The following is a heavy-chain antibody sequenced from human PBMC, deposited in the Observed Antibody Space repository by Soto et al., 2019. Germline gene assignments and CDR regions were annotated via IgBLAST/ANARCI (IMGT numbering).Heavy chain of an antibody. D-gene: IGHD5-18*01. CDR2: IYDSGIT. Sequence: VQLQESGPGLVRPSQTLSLACTVSGGSVGSGEYYYSWIRQPPGKGLEWIGYIYDSGITNYTPSVNGRVTMSLDRSNNQVSLKLSSVTAADTAVYFCARDVAHGYTENVWGQGTMDTVSS. CDR1: GGSVGSGEYY. CDR3: ARDVAHGYTENV. J-gene: IGHJ3*01. V-gene: IGHV4-30-4*01.